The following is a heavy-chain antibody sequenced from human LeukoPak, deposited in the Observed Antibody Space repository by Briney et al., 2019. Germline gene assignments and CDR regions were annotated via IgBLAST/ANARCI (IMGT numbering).Heavy chain of an antibody. D-gene: IGHD6-19*01. V-gene: IGHV3-7*01. CDR3: ARVRCCEGSGLIYFDP. J-gene: IGHJ5*02. CDR1: GFTFSSTW. Sequence: GGSLRLSCAASGFTFSSTWMSWFRQAPGKGPEWVANIDPDGRVKNYVDSVKGRVTISRDNAKNSLYLQMDSLTVEDTAVYFCARVRCCEGSGLIYFDPWSQGTLVTVSS. CDR2: IDPDGRVK.